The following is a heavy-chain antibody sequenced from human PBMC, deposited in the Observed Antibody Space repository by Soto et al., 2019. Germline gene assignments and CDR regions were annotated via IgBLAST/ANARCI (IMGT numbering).Heavy chain of an antibody. CDR3: ARAGYCSSTSCYGAYGMDV. CDR2: IYYSGST. Sequence: SETLSLTCTVSGGSISSYYWSRIRQPPGKGLEWIGYIYYSGSTNHNPPLKSRVTISVDTSKNQFSLKLSSVPAADTAVYYCARAGYCSSTSCYGAYGMDVWGQGTTVTVSS. CDR1: GGSISSYY. D-gene: IGHD2-2*01. J-gene: IGHJ6*02. V-gene: IGHV4-59*01.